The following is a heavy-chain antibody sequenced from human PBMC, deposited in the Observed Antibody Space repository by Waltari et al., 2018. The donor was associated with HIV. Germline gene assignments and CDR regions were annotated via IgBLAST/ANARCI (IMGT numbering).Heavy chain of an antibody. V-gene: IGHV3-74*01. J-gene: IGHJ4*02. CDR1: FPLQSLR. CDR2: INSDGSST. D-gene: IGHD4-17*01. CDR3: ARDRPPGYGGGGSDY. Sequence: VQLVGSGGGLVQPWGVPGPPLRAPWFPLQSLRNHLVRQNPGKGLVWVSRINSDGSSTSYADSVKGRFTISRDNAKNTLYLQMNSLRAEDTAVYYCARDRPPGYGGGGSDYWGQGTLVTVSS.